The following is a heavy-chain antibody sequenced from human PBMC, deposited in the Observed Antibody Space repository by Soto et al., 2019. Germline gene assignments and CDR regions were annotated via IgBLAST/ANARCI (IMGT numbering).Heavy chain of an antibody. CDR3: ARTTDYYYYGMDV. CDR1: CGSIISSNW. CDR2: IYHSGST. V-gene: IGHV4-4*02. D-gene: IGHD4-4*01. Sequence: PSETLSLTCAFSCGSIISSNWWSWVRQPPGKGLEWIGEIYHSGSTNYNPSLKSRVTISVDKSKNQFSLKLSSVTAADTAVYYCARTTDYYYYGMDVWGQGTTVTVSS. J-gene: IGHJ6*02.